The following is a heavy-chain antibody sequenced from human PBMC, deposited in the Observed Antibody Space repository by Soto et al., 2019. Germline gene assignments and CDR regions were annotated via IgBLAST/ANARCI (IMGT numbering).Heavy chain of an antibody. J-gene: IGHJ6*02. CDR1: GFTFSSYA. Sequence: EVQLLESGGGLVQPGGSLRLSCAASGFTFSSYAMSWVRQAPGKGLEWVSAISGSGGSTYYADSGKGRFTISRDNSKNTLYVQMNSLRAEDTAVYYCAKEKTYSSGWDGMDVWGQGTTVTVSS. CDR2: ISGSGGST. D-gene: IGHD6-19*01. V-gene: IGHV3-23*01. CDR3: AKEKTYSSGWDGMDV.